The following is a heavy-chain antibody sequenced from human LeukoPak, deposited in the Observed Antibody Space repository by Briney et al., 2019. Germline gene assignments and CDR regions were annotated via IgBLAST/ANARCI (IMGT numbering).Heavy chain of an antibody. CDR2: ISYDGINK. CDR1: GFTFSSYA. CDR3: AREAYDSSAYYFDY. Sequence: GGSLRLSCAASGFTFSSYAMHWVRQAPGKGLEWVAVISYDGINKYYADSVKGRFTISRDNSKNTLYLLMHSLRPEDTAVYYCAREAYDSSAYYFDYWGQGALVTVSS. J-gene: IGHJ4*02. V-gene: IGHV3-30-3*01. D-gene: IGHD3-22*01.